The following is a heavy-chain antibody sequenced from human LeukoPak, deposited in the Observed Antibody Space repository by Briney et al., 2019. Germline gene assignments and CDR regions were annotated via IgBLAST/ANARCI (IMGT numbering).Heavy chain of an antibody. Sequence: GGSLRLSCAASGFTLSNFWMNWVRQAPGKGLEWVAIINRDGSHKEYVDSVKGRFTISRDNAKNSLFLQMNSLRAEDTAVYYCARSGSHDYWGQGTLVTVSS. V-gene: IGHV3-7*05. D-gene: IGHD1-26*01. CDR2: INRDGSHK. CDR1: GFTLSNFW. J-gene: IGHJ4*02. CDR3: ARSGSHDY.